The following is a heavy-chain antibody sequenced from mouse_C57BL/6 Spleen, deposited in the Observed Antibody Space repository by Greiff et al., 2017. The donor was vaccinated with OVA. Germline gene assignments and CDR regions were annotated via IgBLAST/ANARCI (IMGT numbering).Heavy chain of an antibody. CDR3: ARDTTVVEGAMDY. Sequence: VQLQQSGAELVKPGASVKMSCKASGYTFTSYWITWVKQRPGQGLEWIGDIYPGSGSTNYNEKFKSKATLTVDTSSSTAYMQLSSLTSEDSAVYYCARDTTVVEGAMDYWGQGTSVTVSS. D-gene: IGHD1-1*01. V-gene: IGHV1-55*01. CDR1: GYTFTSYW. J-gene: IGHJ4*01. CDR2: IYPGSGST.